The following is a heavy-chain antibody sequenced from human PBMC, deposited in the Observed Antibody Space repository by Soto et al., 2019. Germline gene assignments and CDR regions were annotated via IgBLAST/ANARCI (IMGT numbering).Heavy chain of an antibody. Sequence: GGSLRLSCAASGFTFSGSSVHWVRQAAGKGLEWVGRIRNKANSYATAYAASVRGRFTISRDDSKNTAFLQMNSLNTEDTAVYYCISHSPEDMIRTWGQGTLVTVSS. CDR2: IRNKANSYAT. CDR1: GFTFSGSS. D-gene: IGHD2-15*01. V-gene: IGHV3-73*01. CDR3: ISHSPEDMIRT. J-gene: IGHJ4*02.